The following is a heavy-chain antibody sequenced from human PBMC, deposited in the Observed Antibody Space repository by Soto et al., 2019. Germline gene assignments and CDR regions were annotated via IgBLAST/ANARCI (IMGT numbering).Heavy chain of an antibody. CDR3: ARDPMDDILRLDP. CDR1: GYTFTGYY. D-gene: IGHD3-9*01. J-gene: IGHJ5*02. V-gene: IGHV1-2*04. CDR2: INPNSGGT. Sequence: GASVKVSCKASGYTFTGYYMHWVRQAPGQGLEWMGWINPNSGGTNYAQKFQGWVTMTRDTSISTAYMELSRLRSDDTAVYYCARDPMDDILRLDPWGQGTLVTVYS.